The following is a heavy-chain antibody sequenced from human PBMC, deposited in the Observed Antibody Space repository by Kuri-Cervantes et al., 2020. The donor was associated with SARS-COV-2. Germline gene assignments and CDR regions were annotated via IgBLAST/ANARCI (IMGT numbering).Heavy chain of an antibody. CDR1: GFTFSTYD. Sequence: GGSLRLSCAASGFTFSTYDMYWVRQAPGKGLEWVAFIWNDGSNKYYADSVKGRFTISRGNSKNTLYLQMDSLRGDDTAVYYCARDVGDSGSDYWGQGTLVTVSS. CDR3: ARDVGDSGSDY. V-gene: IGHV3-33*08. D-gene: IGHD3-10*01. J-gene: IGHJ4*02. CDR2: IWNDGSNK.